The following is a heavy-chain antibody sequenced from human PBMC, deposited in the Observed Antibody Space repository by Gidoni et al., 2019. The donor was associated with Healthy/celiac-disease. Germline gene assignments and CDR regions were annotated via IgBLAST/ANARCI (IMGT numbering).Heavy chain of an antibody. CDR2: ISGSGGST. D-gene: IGHD3-22*01. CDR3: AKPRLYYYDSSGYFPEDV. Sequence: EVLLLESGGGLVQPGGSLRLSCAAPGFTFSSYAMSWGGQAPGTGLEWVSAISGSGGSTDSAGSVRGRFTSSRDNSKNTLYLQMNSLRAEDTAVYYCAKPRLYYYDSSGYFPEDVWGQGTTVTVSS. J-gene: IGHJ6*02. V-gene: IGHV3-23*01. CDR1: GFTFSSYA.